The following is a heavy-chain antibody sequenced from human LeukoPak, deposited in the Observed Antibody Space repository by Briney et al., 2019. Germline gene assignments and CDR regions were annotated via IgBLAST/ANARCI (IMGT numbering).Heavy chain of an antibody. CDR1: GYTFSHYG. CDR2: INAGTGDG. Sequence: GASVKVSCKASGYTFSHYGVQWVRQAPGQTLEWMGWINAGTGDGKYSPMFQGRLTMTTDTSATTLYMELNSLKSEDTAVYYCARSGDNWSCDNWGQGTLVTVSS. V-gene: IGHV1-3*01. J-gene: IGHJ4*02. CDR3: ARSGDNWSCDN. D-gene: IGHD5-24*01.